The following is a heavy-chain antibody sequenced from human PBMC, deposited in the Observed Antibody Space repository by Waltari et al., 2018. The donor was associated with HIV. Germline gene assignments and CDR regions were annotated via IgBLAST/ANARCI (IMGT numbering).Heavy chain of an antibody. Sequence: QVKLVESGGGVVQPGRSLRLSCAASGFSFSSYGMLWVRQAPGKGLELVAVISYDGNNKYYADSVKGRFTISRDNSKNTLYLQMNSLRAEDTAVYYCAKDYFVVVTAAGPFDPWGQGTLVTVSS. D-gene: IGHD2-21*02. J-gene: IGHJ5*02. V-gene: IGHV3-30*18. CDR2: ISYDGNNK. CDR3: AKDYFVVVTAAGPFDP. CDR1: GFSFSSYG.